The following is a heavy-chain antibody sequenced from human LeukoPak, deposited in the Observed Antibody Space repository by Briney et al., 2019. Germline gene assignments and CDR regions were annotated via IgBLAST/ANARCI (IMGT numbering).Heavy chain of an antibody. J-gene: IGHJ4*02. CDR3: ARLQLRVAARHRPAPTWVIDY. D-gene: IGHD6-13*01. CDR1: GGSFSGYY. Sequence: SETLSLTCAVYGGSFSGYYWSWIRQPPGKGLEWIGQINHSGSTNYNPSLKSRVTISVDTSKNQFSLKLSSATAADTAVYYCARLQLRVAARHRPAPTWVIDYWGQGTLVTVSS. CDR2: INHSGST. V-gene: IGHV4-34*01.